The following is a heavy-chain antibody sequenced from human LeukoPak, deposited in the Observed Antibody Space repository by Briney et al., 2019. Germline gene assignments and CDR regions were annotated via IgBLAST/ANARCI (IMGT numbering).Heavy chain of an antibody. J-gene: IGHJ6*03. CDR3: AKDRDYARDYMDV. CDR1: GFTFSSYA. Sequence: GGSLRLSCAASGFTFSSYAMSWVRQAPGKGLEWVSAISGSGGSTYYADSVKGRFTISRDNSKNTRYLQMNSLRAEDTAVYYCAKDRDYARDYMDVWGKGTTVTVSS. CDR2: ISGSGGST. V-gene: IGHV3-23*01. D-gene: IGHD3-16*01.